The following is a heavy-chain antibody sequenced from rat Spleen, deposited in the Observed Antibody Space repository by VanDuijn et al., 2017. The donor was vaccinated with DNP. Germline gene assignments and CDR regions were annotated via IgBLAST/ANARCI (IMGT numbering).Heavy chain of an antibody. D-gene: IGHD1-2*01. Sequence: EVQLVESGGGLVQPGRSLKLSCAASGVTFSDLDMAWVRQAPKKGLEWVATIIYDGSTTYYRDSVKGRFMISRDDTKNTLSLQMDSLRSEDTATYYCTSGNHSYYWGQGVMVTVSS. CDR3: TSGNHSYY. V-gene: IGHV5-7*01. CDR1: GVTFSDLD. CDR2: IIYDGSTT. J-gene: IGHJ2*01.